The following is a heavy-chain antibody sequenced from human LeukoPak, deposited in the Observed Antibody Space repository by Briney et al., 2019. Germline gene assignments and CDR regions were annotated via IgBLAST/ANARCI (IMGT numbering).Heavy chain of an antibody. CDR2: IKQDGSEK. Sequence: GALRLSCAASGFTFRRYWMSWVRQAPGKGLEWGANIKQDGSEKYYVDSVKGRFTISRDNAKNSLYLQMNSLRAEDTAVYYCAKTATWELLSFDYWGQGTLVTVSS. J-gene: IGHJ4*02. CDR3: AKTATWELLSFDY. D-gene: IGHD1-26*01. V-gene: IGHV3-7*01. CDR1: GFTFRRYW.